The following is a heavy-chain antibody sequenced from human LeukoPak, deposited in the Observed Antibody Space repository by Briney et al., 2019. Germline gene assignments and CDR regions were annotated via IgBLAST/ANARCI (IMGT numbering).Heavy chain of an antibody. CDR2: IWYDGINK. CDR3: ARGGGYSVYESFDY. J-gene: IGHJ4*02. CDR1: GFTFSSYG. D-gene: IGHD5/OR15-5a*01. V-gene: IGHV3-33*01. Sequence: GGSLRLSCAASGFTFSSYGMHWVRQAPGKGLEWVAIIWYDGINKYYADSVKGRFTISRDNSKNTVHLQMNSLRAEDTAVYYCARGGGYSVYESFDYWGQGTLVTVSS.